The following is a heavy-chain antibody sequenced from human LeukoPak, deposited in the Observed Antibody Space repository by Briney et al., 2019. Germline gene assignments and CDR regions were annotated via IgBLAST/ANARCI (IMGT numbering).Heavy chain of an antibody. V-gene: IGHV3-30-3*01. J-gene: IGHJ4*02. D-gene: IGHD5-18*01. Sequence: GGSLRLSCAASGFTFSSYAMHWVRQAPGKGLEWVAVISYDGSNKYYADSVKGRFTISRDNSKNTLYLQMNSLRAEDTAVYYCAREGYSYGCYYFDYWGQGTLVTVSS. CDR3: AREGYSYGCYYFDY. CDR1: GFTFSSYA. CDR2: ISYDGSNK.